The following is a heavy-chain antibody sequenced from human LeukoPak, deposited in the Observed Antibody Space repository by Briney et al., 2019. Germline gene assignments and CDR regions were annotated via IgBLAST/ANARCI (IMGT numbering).Heavy chain of an antibody. CDR3: AKGIAVAGTAYFDY. V-gene: IGHV3-23*01. CDR2: ISGSGGST. CDR1: GFTFSSYA. D-gene: IGHD6-19*01. Sequence: GGSLRLSCAASGFTFSSYAMSWVRQAPGKGLEWVSAISGSGGSTYYAASVKGRFTISRDNSKNTLYLQMNSLRAEDTAVYYCAKGIAVAGTAYFDYWGQGTLVTVSS. J-gene: IGHJ4*02.